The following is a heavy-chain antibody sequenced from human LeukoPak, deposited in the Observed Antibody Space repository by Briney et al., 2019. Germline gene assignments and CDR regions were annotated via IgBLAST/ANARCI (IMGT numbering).Heavy chain of an antibody. CDR2: IFYSGRT. D-gene: IGHD3-16*02. CDR3: VRVSEKVVSRYYHYYMDV. J-gene: IGHJ6*03. V-gene: IGHV4-59*01. Sequence: SETLSLTCTVSVGSMNEYYSNCIRHPPGKGLECIGSIFYSGRTNYNPSLKSRVTISVDTSKNQFSMNLSSVTAADKAVYYCVRVSEKVVSRYYHYYMDVWGKGTTVTVSS. CDR1: VGSMNEYY.